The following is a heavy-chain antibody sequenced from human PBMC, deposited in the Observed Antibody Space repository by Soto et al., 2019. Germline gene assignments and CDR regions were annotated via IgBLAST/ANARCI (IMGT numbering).Heavy chain of an antibody. CDR3: VRRHVSASGIDWFDP. CDR1: GYTFTRYG. V-gene: IGHV1-3*01. D-gene: IGHD6-13*01. CDR2: INAANGDT. J-gene: IGHJ5*02. Sequence: ASLKGSWKASGYTFTRYGIHWGRQAPGQRLEWMGWINAANGDTKYSPKFQGRVTITRDTSASTAYMELSSLRSEDTAVYYCVRRHVSASGIDWFDPWGQGTLVTVSS.